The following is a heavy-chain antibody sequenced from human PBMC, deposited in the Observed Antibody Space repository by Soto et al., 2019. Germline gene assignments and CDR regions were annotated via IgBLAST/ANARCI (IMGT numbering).Heavy chain of an antibody. CDR2: ISSSGSYI. CDR3: ARDRGYCSGVSCYEFGSEYFQH. V-gene: IGHV3-21*01. Sequence: EVQLVESGGGLVKPGGSLRLSCVASGFTFSSNSMNWVRQAPGKGLEWVSSISSSGSYIYYADSMKGRFTISRDNAKNSLYLKMNSLRAEDTAVYYCARDRGYCSGVSCYEFGSEYFQHWGPGTLVTVSS. D-gene: IGHD2-15*01. CDR1: GFTFSSNS. J-gene: IGHJ1*01.